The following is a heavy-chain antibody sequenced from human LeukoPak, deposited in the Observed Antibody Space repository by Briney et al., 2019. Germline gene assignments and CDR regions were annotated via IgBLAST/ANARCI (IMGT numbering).Heavy chain of an antibody. J-gene: IGHJ4*02. CDR2: ISGMGGSP. V-gene: IGHV3-23*01. D-gene: IGHD3-9*01. Sequence: GGSLRLSCAASGFTFSSYAMSWVRQAPGKGLEWVSAISGMGGSPYYADSVKGRFTISRDNSKNTLYLQMNSLRAEDTALYYCAKEPYDILTGYYRAYYFDYWGQGALVTVSS. CDR1: GFTFSSYA. CDR3: AKEPYDILTGYYRAYYFDY.